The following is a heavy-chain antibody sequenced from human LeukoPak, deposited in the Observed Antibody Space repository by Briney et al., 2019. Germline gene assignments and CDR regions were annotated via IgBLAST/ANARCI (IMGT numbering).Heavy chain of an antibody. CDR2: ISAYNGNT. V-gene: IGHV1-18*01. CDR3: AKEATRGYSYGYRGLFDYFHY. CDR1: GYTFTSYG. Sequence: ASVKVSCKASGYTFTSYGISWVRQAPGQGLEWMGWISAYNGNTNYAQKLQGRVTMTTDTSTSTAYMELRSLRSDDTAVYYCAKEATRGYSYGYRGLFDYFHYWGQGTLVTVSS. J-gene: IGHJ4*02. D-gene: IGHD5-18*01.